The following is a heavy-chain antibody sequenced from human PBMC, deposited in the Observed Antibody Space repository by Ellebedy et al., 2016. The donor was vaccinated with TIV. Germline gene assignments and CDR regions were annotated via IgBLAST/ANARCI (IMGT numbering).Heavy chain of an antibody. Sequence: SETLSLXXTVSGGSISSGGYYWSWIRQHPGKGLEWIGYIYYSGSTYYNPSLKSRVTISVDTSKNQFSLKLSSVTAADTAVYYCARDLSGDGYKRFDYWGQGTLVTVSS. CDR3: ARDLSGDGYKRFDY. CDR1: GGSISSGGYY. CDR2: IYYSGST. V-gene: IGHV4-31*03. D-gene: IGHD5-24*01. J-gene: IGHJ4*02.